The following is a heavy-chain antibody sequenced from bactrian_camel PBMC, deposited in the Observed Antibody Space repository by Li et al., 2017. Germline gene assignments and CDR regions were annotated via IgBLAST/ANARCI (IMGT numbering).Heavy chain of an antibody. CDR1: GHTYSSYC. Sequence: QLVESGGGLVQSGGSLRLSCAASGHTYSSYCMGWFRQVPGKEREGVVTITSDGRTSYADSVEGRFTVSRDNPKNTVYLQMNALKVEDTAMYYCAKDWWSSKRVRGQGTQVTVS. J-gene: IGHJ4*01. CDR3: AKDWWSSKRV. CDR2: ITSDGRT. D-gene: IGHD7*01. V-gene: IGHV3S53*01.